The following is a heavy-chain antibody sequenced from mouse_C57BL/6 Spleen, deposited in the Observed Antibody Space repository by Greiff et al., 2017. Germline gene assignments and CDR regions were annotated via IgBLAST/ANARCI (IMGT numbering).Heavy chain of an antibody. V-gene: IGHV1-81*01. Sequence: QVQLKESGAELARPGASVKLSCKASGYTFTSYGISWVKQRTGQGLEWIGEIYPKSGNTYYNEKFKGKATLTADKSSSTAYMELRSLTSEDSAVYFCARGAVVAKGGYWGQGTSVTVSS. CDR1: GYTFTSYG. J-gene: IGHJ4*01. D-gene: IGHD1-1*01. CDR2: IYPKSGNT. CDR3: ARGAVVAKGGY.